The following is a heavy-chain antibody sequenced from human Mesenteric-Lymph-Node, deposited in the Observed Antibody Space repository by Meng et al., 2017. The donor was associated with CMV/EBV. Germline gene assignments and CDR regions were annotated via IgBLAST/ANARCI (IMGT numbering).Heavy chain of an antibody. V-gene: IGHV4-39*07. Sequence: GSLRLPCTVSGDSISSSTYYWGWIRQPPGKGLEWIGSIYYAGSTYYNPSLKSRVTISIDTSKNQFSLNLSSVTAADTAVYYCARDYNLYYFDYWGQGALVTVSS. D-gene: IGHD1-1*01. CDR3: ARDYNLYYFDY. J-gene: IGHJ4*02. CDR2: IYYAGST. CDR1: GDSISSSTYY.